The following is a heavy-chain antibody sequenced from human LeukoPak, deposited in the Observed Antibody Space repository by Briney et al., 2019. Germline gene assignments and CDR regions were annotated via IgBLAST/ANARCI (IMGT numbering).Heavy chain of an antibody. CDR1: GFTFSSYG. V-gene: IGHV3-30*03. CDR2: ISYDGSNK. J-gene: IGHJ6*02. CDR3: AREYYSGMDV. Sequence: GGSLRLSCAASGFTFSSYGMHWVRQAPGKGLEWVAVISYDGSNKYYADSVKGRFTISRDNAKNSLYLQMNSLRAEDTAVYYCAREYYSGMDVWGQGTTVTVSS.